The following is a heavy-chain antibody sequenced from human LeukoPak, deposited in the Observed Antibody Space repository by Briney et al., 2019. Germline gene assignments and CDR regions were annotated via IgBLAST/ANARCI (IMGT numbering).Heavy chain of an antibody. CDR1: GYTFTAYY. Sequence: ASVKVSCKASGYTFTAYYIHWLRQAPGQGLEWMGWINPNSGGTNYAQKFQGRVTMTRDTSISTAYMELSRLRSDDTAVYYCARAPTYCGGDCLDYWGQGTLVTVSS. J-gene: IGHJ4*02. D-gene: IGHD2-21*01. CDR3: ARAPTYCGGDCLDY. V-gene: IGHV1-2*02. CDR2: INPNSGGT.